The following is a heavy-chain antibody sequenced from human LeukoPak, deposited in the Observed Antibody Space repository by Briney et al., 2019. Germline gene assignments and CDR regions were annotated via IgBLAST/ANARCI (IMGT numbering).Heavy chain of an antibody. CDR3: AKGGGGSESYFYMDV. J-gene: IGHJ6*03. Sequence: GGSLRLSCIASGFAFRNYGMHWVRQAPGKGLEWVAVISYDETRKYYVDSVKGRFTISRDNSKNTIYLQMNSLRPEDTAVYYCAKGGGGSESYFYMDVWGKGTAVTVSS. D-gene: IGHD2-15*01. CDR1: GFAFRNYG. V-gene: IGHV3-30*18. CDR2: ISYDETRK.